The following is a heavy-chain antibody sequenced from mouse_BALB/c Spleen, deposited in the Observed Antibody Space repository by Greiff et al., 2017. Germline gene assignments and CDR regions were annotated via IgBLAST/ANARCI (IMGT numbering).Heavy chain of an antibody. CDR1: GFSLTSYG. D-gene: IGHD1-1*01. CDR2: IWAGGST. J-gene: IGHJ4*01. Sequence: VKLVESGPGLVAPSQSLSITCTVSGFSLTSYGVHWVRQPPGKGLEWLGVIWAGGSTNYNSALMSRLSISKDNSKSQVFLKMNSLQTDDTAMYYCARDPRTGYGSSYLDYWGQGTSVTVSS. V-gene: IGHV2-9*02. CDR3: ARDPRTGYGSSYLDY.